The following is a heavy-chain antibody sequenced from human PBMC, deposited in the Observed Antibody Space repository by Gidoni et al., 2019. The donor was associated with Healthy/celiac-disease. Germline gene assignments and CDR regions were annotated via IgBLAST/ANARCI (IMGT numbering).Heavy chain of an antibody. J-gene: IGHJ4*02. CDR2: ISGSGGST. V-gene: IGHV3-23*01. CDR3: AKDLYYYDSSGYYYDFDY. CDR1: GFTFSSYA. Sequence: EVQLLESGGGLVQPGGSLRLSCAASGFTFSSYAMSWVRQAPGKGLEWVSAISGSGGSTYYADSVKGRFTISRDNSKNTLYLQMNSLRAEDTAVYYCAKDLYYYDSSGYYYDFDYWGQGTLVTVSS. D-gene: IGHD3-22*01.